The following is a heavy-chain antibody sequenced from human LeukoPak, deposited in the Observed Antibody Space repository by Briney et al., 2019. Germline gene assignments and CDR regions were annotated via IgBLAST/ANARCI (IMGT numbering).Heavy chain of an antibody. J-gene: IGHJ6*03. V-gene: IGHV3-74*01. CDR3: VGAVTTMGARYYYMDV. CDR1: GFPFSSYW. CDR2: INSDGSST. Sequence: PGGSLRLSCAASGFPFSSYWMHWVRQAPGKGLVWVSRINSDGSSTSYADSVKGRFTISRDNAKNTLYLQMNSLRAEDTAVYYCVGAVTTMGARYYYMDVWGKGTTVTVSS. D-gene: IGHD4-17*01.